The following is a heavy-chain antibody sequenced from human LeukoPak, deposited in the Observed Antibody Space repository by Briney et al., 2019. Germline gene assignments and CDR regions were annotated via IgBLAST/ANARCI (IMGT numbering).Heavy chain of an antibody. CDR2: INPNSGGT. CDR1: GYIFTGYY. CDR3: ARGGKYYYDSSGYYRPTFDY. V-gene: IGHV1-2*06. J-gene: IGHJ4*02. D-gene: IGHD3-22*01. Sequence: GASVKVSCKASGYIFTGYYMHWVRQAPGQGLEWMGRINPNSGGTNYAQKFQGRVTMTRDTSISTAYMELSRLRSDDTAVYYCARGGKYYYDSSGYYRPTFDYWGQGTLVTVSS.